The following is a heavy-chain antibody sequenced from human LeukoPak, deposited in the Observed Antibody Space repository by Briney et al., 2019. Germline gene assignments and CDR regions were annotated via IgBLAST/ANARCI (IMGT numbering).Heavy chain of an antibody. V-gene: IGHV4-59*01. CDR1: GGSISSYY. CDR2: IYYSGSN. CDR3: ARDRYCSGGSCWDYFDY. J-gene: IGHJ4*02. D-gene: IGHD2-15*01. Sequence: SETLSLTCTVSGGSISSYYWRWIRQPPGKGLEWIGYIYYSGSNNYSPSLKSRVTISVDTSKNQFSLKLSSVTAADTAVYYCARDRYCSGGSCWDYFDYWGQGTLVTVSS.